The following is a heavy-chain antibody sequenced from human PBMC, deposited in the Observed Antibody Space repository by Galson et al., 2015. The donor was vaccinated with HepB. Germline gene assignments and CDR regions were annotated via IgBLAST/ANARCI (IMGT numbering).Heavy chain of an antibody. J-gene: IGHJ4*02. CDR1: GFTFSRYG. V-gene: IGHV3-30*18. D-gene: IGHD5-18*01. CDR2: ISYDGSNK. Sequence: SLRLSCAASGFTFSRYGMHWVRQAPGKGLEWVAVISYDGSNKYYADSVKGRFTISKDNSKNTLYLQMNSLRAEDTAVYYCAKQGDRYSYGSHRYYFDYWGQGTLVTVSS. CDR3: AKQGDRYSYGSHRYYFDY.